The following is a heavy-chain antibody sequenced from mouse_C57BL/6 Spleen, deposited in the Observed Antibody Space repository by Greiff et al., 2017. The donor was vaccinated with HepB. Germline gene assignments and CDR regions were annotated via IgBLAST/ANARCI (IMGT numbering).Heavy chain of an antibody. CDR1: GYTFTEYT. CDR2: FYPGSGSI. J-gene: IGHJ2*01. CDR3: ARHEKLGRKGGYYFDY. Sequence: QVQLQQSGAELVKPGASVKLSCKASGYTFTEYTIHWVKQRSGQGLEWIGWFYPGSGSIKYNEKFKDKATLTADKSSSTVYMELSRLTSEDSAVYFCARHEKLGRKGGYYFDYWGQGTTLTVSS. V-gene: IGHV1-62-2*01. D-gene: IGHD4-1*01.